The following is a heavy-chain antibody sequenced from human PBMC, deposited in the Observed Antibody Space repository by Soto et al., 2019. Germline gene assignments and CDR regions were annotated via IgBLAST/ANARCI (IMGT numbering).Heavy chain of an antibody. CDR3: VRGDGDYHDGNGYLGRH. J-gene: IGHJ4*02. D-gene: IGHD5-18*01. CDR2: ISKSSSTI. CDR1: GFSFSTYS. Sequence: GGSLRLSCAASGFSFSTYSMNWVRQAPGKGLEWVSYISKSSSTILYADSVKGRFTISRDNAKNSLYLQMNSLRVEDTAVYYCVRGDGDYHDGNGYLGRHWGQGTLVTVSS. V-gene: IGHV3-48*01.